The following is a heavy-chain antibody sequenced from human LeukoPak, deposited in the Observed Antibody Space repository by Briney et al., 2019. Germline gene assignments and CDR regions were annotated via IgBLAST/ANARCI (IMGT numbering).Heavy chain of an antibody. CDR2: IIPIFGTA. CDR3: ARDRRKQLGAYYYYMDV. J-gene: IGHJ6*03. Sequence: GASVKVSCKASGYTFTGYYMHWVRQAPGQGLEWMGGIIPIFGTANYAQKFQGRVTITADKSTSTAYMELSSLRSEDTAVYYCARDRRKQLGAYYYYMDVWGKGTTVTVSS. D-gene: IGHD6-6*01. V-gene: IGHV1-69*06. CDR1: GYTFTGYY.